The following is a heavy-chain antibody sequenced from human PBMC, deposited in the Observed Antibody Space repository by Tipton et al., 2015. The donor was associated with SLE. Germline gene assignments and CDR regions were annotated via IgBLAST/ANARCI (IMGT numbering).Heavy chain of an antibody. D-gene: IGHD3-10*01. V-gene: IGHV1-18*01. CDR2: ISAYSGDT. J-gene: IGHJ4*02. CDR1: DYTFTNYG. CDR3: ARAPTEWFGEFDY. Sequence: QLVQSGAEVKKPGASVKVSCKASDYTFTNYGITWVRQAPGQGLEWMGWISAYSGDTKYAQKLQGRVTMTTDTSTSTAYMELRNLRSDDTAVYYCARAPTEWFGEFDYWGQGTLVTVSS.